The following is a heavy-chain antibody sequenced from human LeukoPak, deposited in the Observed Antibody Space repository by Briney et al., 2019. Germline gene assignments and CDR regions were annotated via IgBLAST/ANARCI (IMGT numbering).Heavy chain of an antibody. CDR2: INPNSGGT. CDR1: GYTFTGYY. CDR3: ARDPLRVVAATSLYNWFDP. V-gene: IGHV1-2*02. D-gene: IGHD2-15*01. Sequence: GASVKVSCKASGYTFTGYYMHWVRQAPGQGLEWMGWINPNSGGTNYAQKFQGRVTMTRDTSISTAYMELSRLRSDDTAVYYCARDPLRVVAATSLYNWFDPWGQGTLVTVSS. J-gene: IGHJ5*02.